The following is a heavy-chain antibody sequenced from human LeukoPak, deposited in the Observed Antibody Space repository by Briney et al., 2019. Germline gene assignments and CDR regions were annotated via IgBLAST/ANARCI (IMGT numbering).Heavy chain of an antibody. CDR1: GGSISSYY. CDR2: IYTSGST. D-gene: IGHD3-22*01. V-gene: IGHV4-4*07. J-gene: IGHJ4*02. CDR3: ARGLWGYYDSSGYYSLAFDY. Sequence: KPSETLSLTCTVSGGSISSYYWSWIRQPAGKGLEWIGRIYTSGSTNYNPSLKSRVTMSVDTSKNQFSLKLSSVTAADTAVYYCARGLWGYYDSSGYYSLAFDYWGQGTLVTVSS.